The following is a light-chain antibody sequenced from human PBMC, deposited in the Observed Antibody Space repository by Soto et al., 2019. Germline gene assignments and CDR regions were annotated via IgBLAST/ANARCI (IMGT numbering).Light chain of an antibody. Sequence: DIPMTQSPSTLSASVGDRVTITCRASQSIDSWLAWYQHKPGKAPKLLIFKASTLETGVPSRFRGSRSGTDFTLTISSLQPEDVATYYCQNYDSAPRTFGQGTKVDIK. CDR1: QSIDSW. CDR2: KAS. V-gene: IGKV1-5*03. J-gene: IGKJ1*01. CDR3: QNYDSAPRT.